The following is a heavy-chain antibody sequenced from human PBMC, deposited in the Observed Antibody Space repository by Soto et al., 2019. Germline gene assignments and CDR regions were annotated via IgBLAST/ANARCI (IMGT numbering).Heavy chain of an antibody. J-gene: IGHJ6*02. Sequence: PGGSLRLSCAASGFTFSSYEMNWVRQAPGKGLEWVSYISSSGSTIYYADSVRGRFTISRDNAKNSLYLQMNSLRAEDTAVYYCARDQSLELTWFGDPPTGMDVWGQGTTVTVSS. D-gene: IGHD3-10*01. CDR3: ARDQSLELTWFGDPPTGMDV. V-gene: IGHV3-48*03. CDR1: GFTFSSYE. CDR2: ISSSGSTI.